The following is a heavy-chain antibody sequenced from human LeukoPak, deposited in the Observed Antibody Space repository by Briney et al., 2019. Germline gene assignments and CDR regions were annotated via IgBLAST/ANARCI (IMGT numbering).Heavy chain of an antibody. J-gene: IGHJ4*02. V-gene: IGHV3-72*01. D-gene: IGHD3-22*01. CDR2: SKNKDYAYST. CDR3: TRIFYYGTRGYYPDF. CDR1: GFTFSDHH. Sequence: GGSLRLSCAASGFTFSDHHMDWVRQAPGKGLEWIGRSKNKDYAYSTVYAASVKGRFTFSRDDPKNSLYLQMNSLTTEDAAVYYCTRIFYYGTRGYYPDFWGQGTLVTVSS.